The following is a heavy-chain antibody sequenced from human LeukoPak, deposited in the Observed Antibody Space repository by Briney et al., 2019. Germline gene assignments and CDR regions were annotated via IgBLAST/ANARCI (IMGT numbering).Heavy chain of an antibody. CDR1: GGSFSGYY. D-gene: IGHD6-13*01. CDR2: INHSGST. V-gene: IGHV4-34*01. Sequence: SETLSLNCAVYGGSFSGYYWSWIRQPPGKGLEWIGEINHSGSTNYNPSLKSRVTISVDTSKNQFSLKLSSVTAADTAVYYCARENSSPRYFDYWGQGTLVTVSS. J-gene: IGHJ4*02. CDR3: ARENSSPRYFDY.